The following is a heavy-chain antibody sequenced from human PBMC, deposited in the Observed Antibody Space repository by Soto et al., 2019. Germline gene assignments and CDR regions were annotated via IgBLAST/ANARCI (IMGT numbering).Heavy chain of an antibody. J-gene: IGHJ4*02. D-gene: IGHD2-2*01. V-gene: IGHV4-4*07. Sequence: SETLSLTCTVSGDSISGYYWYWIRQPAGKGLEWIGRMYTSGITNYNPSLKSRVTMSVDTSKNQFSLKLTSVTAADTAVYYRARDDKGVSAAMLYWGQGTLVTVSS. CDR1: GDSISGYY. CDR2: MYTSGIT. CDR3: ARDDKGVSAAMLY.